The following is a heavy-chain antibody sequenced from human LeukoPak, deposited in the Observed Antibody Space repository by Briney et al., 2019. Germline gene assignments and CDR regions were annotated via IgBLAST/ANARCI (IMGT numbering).Heavy chain of an antibody. CDR2: INTDGSHT. V-gene: IGHV3-74*01. Sequence: PGGSLRLSCAASGFTFNNYWMHWVRQAPGKGLVWVSRINTDGSHTNYADSVKGRFTFSRDNAKDTLYLQMDSLRAEDTAVYYCARDAPAGEKPEYFFDYWGQGTPVTVSS. CDR3: ARDAPAGEKPEYFFDY. CDR1: GFTFNNYW. J-gene: IGHJ4*02.